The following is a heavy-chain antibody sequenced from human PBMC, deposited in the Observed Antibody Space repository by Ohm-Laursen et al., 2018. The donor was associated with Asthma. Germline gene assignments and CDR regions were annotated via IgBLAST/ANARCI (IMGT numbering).Heavy chain of an antibody. V-gene: IGHV3-30-3*01. CDR2: GGSYYDGGLK. Sequence: SLRLSCAAFGFTFSSYAMHWVRQAPGKGLEWVAVGGSYYDGGLKYYADSVNGRFTVSRDDSKNTLYLQMNSLRPDDTAVYYCARDVMEWYLPAFDFWGQGTLVTVSS. J-gene: IGHJ4*02. CDR1: GFTFSSYA. CDR3: ARDVMEWYLPAFDF. D-gene: IGHD3-3*01.